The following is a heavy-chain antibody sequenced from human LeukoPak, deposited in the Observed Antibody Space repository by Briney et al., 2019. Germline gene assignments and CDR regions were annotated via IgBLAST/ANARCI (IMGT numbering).Heavy chain of an antibody. CDR1: GYTFTSYY. V-gene: IGHV1-46*01. J-gene: IGHJ5*02. CDR2: INPSGGST. Sequence: ASVKVSCKASGYTFTSYYMHWVRQAPGQGLEWMGIINPSGGSTSYAQKFQSRVTMTRDMSTSTVYMELSSLRSEDTAVYYCAREGIAAAGTGWFDPWGQGTLVTVSS. CDR3: AREGIAAAGTGWFDP. D-gene: IGHD6-13*01.